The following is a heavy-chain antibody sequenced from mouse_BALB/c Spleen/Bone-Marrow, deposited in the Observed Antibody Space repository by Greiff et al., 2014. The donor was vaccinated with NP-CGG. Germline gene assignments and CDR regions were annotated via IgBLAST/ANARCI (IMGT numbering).Heavy chain of an antibody. D-gene: IGHD1-2*01. CDR2: INPYNDGT. CDR1: GYTFTSYV. V-gene: IGHV1-14*01. CDR3: ARGLRLRAHYFDY. J-gene: IGHJ2*01. Sequence: VQLKESGPELVKPGASVKMSCKASGYTFTSYVMHWVKQKPGQGLEWIGYINPYNDGTKYNEKFKGKATLTSDKSSSTAYMELSSLTSEDSAVYYSARGLRLRAHYFDYWGQGTTLTVSS.